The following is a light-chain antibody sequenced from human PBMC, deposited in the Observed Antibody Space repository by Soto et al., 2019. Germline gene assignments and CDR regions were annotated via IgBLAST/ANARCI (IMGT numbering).Light chain of an antibody. Sequence: EIVMTQSPATLSVSPGERATLSCRASQSVSSNLAWYQQKPGQSPRLLIYGASTRATGIPARFSGSGSGTEFTLTISSLQSEDFAVYYCQQYNNWPYTFGKGTKLESK. CDR3: QQYNNWPYT. CDR1: QSVSSN. V-gene: IGKV3-15*01. CDR2: GAS. J-gene: IGKJ2*01.